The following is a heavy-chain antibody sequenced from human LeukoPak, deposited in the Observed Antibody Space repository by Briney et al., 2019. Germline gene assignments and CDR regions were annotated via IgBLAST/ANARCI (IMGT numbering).Heavy chain of an antibody. Sequence: NPSETLSLTCIVSGGSISSYYWSWIRQPPGKGLEWIGYIYDSGSSYNPFLKSRVTISVDTSKNQFSLKVSSVTAADTAVYYCARQMFLGGMDVWGQGTTVTVSS. CDR1: GGSISSYY. CDR2: IYDSGS. CDR3: ARQMFLGGMDV. D-gene: IGHD2/OR15-2a*01. V-gene: IGHV4-59*08. J-gene: IGHJ6*02.